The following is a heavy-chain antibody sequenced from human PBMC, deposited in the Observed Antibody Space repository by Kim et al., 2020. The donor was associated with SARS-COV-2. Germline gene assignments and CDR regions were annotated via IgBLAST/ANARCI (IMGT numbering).Heavy chain of an antibody. CDR3: ATGGGSSGGCGCFD. Sequence: GGSLRLSCLTSRFIFSGYVMRWVRQAPGKGLEWVAAMSVDGGRTYFVDSVKGRFTISRDTSRNTVCLQVSTLRLDDSATYYCATGGGSSGGCGCFD. CDR2: MSVDGGRT. CDR1: RFIFSGYV. J-gene: IGHJ4*01. D-gene: IGHD6-19*01. V-gene: IGHV3-30-3*01.